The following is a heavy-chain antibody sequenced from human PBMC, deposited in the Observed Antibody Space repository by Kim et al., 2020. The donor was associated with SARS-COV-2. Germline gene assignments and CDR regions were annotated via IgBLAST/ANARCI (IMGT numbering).Heavy chain of an antibody. CDR2: INTNTGNP. D-gene: IGHD2-21*01. V-gene: IGHV7-4-1*02. CDR1: GYTFTSYA. Sequence: ASVKVSCKASGYTFTSYAMNWVRQAPGQGLEWMGWINTNTGNPTYAQGFTGRFVFSLDNSVSTAYLQISSLKAEDTAVYYCASLAYCGGDCYDNWFDPWGQGTLVTVSS. J-gene: IGHJ5*02. CDR3: ASLAYCGGDCYDNWFDP.